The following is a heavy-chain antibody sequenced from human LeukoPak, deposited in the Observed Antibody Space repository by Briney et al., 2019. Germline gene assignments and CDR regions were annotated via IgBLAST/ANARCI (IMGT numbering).Heavy chain of an antibody. Sequence: GGSLRLSCAASGFTFSSYAMSWVRLAPGKGLEWVSSITGSGGSTYYADSVKGRFTISRDNSKNTLYVQMNSLRAEDTAVYYCAKTGQFDYWGQGTLVTVSS. CDR1: GFTFSSYA. CDR2: ITGSGGST. J-gene: IGHJ4*02. CDR3: AKTGQFDY. V-gene: IGHV3-23*01.